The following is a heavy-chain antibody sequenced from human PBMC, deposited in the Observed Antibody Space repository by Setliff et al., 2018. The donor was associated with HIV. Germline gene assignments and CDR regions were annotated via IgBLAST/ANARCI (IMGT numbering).Heavy chain of an antibody. Sequence: SETLSLTCTVSGDSISRSSYFWGWIRQPPGKGLEWNGSIYYDGSTYNNPSLKSRVAISVDTSENQFSLKLNSVTAADTAVYYCARRGRDGVLIVFATGFDPWGQGTLVTVSS. D-gene: IGHD2-8*01. V-gene: IGHV4-39*01. CDR2: IYYDGST. CDR3: ARRGRDGVLIVFATGFDP. J-gene: IGHJ5*02. CDR1: GDSISRSSYF.